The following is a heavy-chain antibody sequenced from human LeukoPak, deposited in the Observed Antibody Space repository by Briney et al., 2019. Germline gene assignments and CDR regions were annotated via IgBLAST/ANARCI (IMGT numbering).Heavy chain of an antibody. Sequence: GGCLRLSCAASGFTFDDYAMHWVRQRPGKGLEWVSGISSNSDAVAYADSLKGRFTISRDNAKNSLYLQMNSLRDEDTAFYYCAKDRWTIFGVSSGVGWFDPWGQGTLVSVSS. D-gene: IGHD3-3*01. CDR1: GFTFDDYA. J-gene: IGHJ5*02. CDR2: ISSNSDAV. V-gene: IGHV3-9*01. CDR3: AKDRWTIFGVSSGVGWFDP.